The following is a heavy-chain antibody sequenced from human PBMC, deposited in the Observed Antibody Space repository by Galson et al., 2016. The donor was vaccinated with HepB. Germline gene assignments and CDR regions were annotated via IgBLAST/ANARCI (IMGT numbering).Heavy chain of an antibody. CDR1: GFTFSEYY. V-gene: IGHV3-11*01. CDR3: ARDNGDFWSGYTDGLFDY. CDR2: ISSSGSTI. Sequence: SLRLSCAASGFTFSEYYMSWIRQAPGKGLEWVSYISSSGSTIYYADSVKGRFTISRDNAKNSLYLQMNSLRAEDTAVYYCARDNGDFWSGYTDGLFDYWGQGTLVTVSS. J-gene: IGHJ4*02. D-gene: IGHD3-3*01.